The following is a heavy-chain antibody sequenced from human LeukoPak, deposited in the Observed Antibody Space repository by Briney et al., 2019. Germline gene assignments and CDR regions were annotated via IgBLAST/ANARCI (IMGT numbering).Heavy chain of an antibody. CDR2: IYYSGST. CDR1: GGSISSYY. D-gene: IGHD4-17*01. Sequence: SETLFLTCTVSGGSISSYYWSWIRQPPGKGLEWIGYIYYSGSTNYNPSLKSRVTTSVDTSKNQFSLKLSSVTAADTAVYYCASYMTTVTTQGWFDPWGQGTLVTVSS. CDR3: ASYMTTVTTQGWFDP. J-gene: IGHJ5*02. V-gene: IGHV4-59*01.